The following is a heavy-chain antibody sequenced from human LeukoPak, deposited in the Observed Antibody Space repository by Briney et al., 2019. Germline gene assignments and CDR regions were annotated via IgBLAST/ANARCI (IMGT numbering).Heavy chain of an antibody. CDR2: ISGGGGSA. D-gene: IGHD2-21*02. Sequence: GGSLRLSCAGSGFTFSSYPMSWVRQAPAKGLQWVSAISGGGGSAYYADSVKGRFTISRDNSKNTLYLQMNSLRAEDTAVYYCARDRVTYYFDYWGQGTLVTVSS. V-gene: IGHV3-23*01. J-gene: IGHJ4*02. CDR3: ARDRVTYYFDY. CDR1: GFTFSSYP.